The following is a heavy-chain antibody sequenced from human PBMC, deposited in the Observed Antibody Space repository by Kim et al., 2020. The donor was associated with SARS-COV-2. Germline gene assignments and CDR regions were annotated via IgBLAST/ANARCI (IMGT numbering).Heavy chain of an antibody. CDR1: GFIFSNSW. CDR3: TRGYTYRDY. CDR2: INADGTKT. V-gene: IGHV3-74*01. J-gene: IGHJ4*02. Sequence: GGSLRLSCAASGFIFSNSWMHWVRQAPGKGLVWVSRINADGTKTNYADSVKGRFTISRDNAKNTLYLQMNSLRDEDTAVYYCTRGYTYRDYWGQGILVTVSS. D-gene: IGHD5-18*01.